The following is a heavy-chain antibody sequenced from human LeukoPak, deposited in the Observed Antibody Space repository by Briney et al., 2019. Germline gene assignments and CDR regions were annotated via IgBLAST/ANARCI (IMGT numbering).Heavy chain of an antibody. CDR3: ARLWGGTSYYYGSGSYYKNRILFDY. CDR2: IYYSGST. V-gene: IGHV4-39*01. CDR1: GGSISSSSYY. D-gene: IGHD3-10*01. J-gene: IGHJ4*02. Sequence: SETLFLTCTVSGGSISSSSYYWGWIRQPPGKGLEWIANIYYSGSTYYNPSLKSRVTISVDTSKNQFSLKLSSVTAADTAVYYCARLWGGTSYYYGSGSYYKNRILFDYWGQGTLVTVSS.